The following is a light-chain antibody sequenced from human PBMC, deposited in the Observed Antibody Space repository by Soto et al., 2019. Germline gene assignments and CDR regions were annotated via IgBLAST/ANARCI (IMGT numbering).Light chain of an antibody. CDR3: SSFTTTSTLV. CDR2: DVS. V-gene: IGLV2-14*03. CDR1: SGDVGRYNY. Sequence: QSALTQPASVSGSPGQSITISCTGTSGDVGRYNYVSWYQQHPGKAPKLIISDVSDRPSGVSARFSGSKSGNTASLTISGLQTEDEADYYCSSFTTTSTLVFGGGTKLTVL. J-gene: IGLJ2*01.